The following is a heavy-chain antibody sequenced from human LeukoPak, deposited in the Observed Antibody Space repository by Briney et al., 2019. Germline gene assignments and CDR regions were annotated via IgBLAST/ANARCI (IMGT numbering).Heavy chain of an antibody. CDR2: INPSGGST. CDR3: ARDPDWLSGYYYYGMDV. J-gene: IGHJ6*02. V-gene: IGHV1-46*01. D-gene: IGHD3-9*01. CDR1: GYTFTSYY. Sequence: GASVKISCKASGYTFTSYYMHWVRQAPGQGLEWMGIINPSGGSTSNAQKFQGRVTMTRDTSTSTVYMELSNLRSEDTAVYYCARDPDWLSGYYYYGMDVWGQGTTVSVSS.